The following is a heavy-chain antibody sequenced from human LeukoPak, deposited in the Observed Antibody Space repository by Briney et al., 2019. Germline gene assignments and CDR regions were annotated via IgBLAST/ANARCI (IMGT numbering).Heavy chain of an antibody. Sequence: GASVKVSCKASGYTFTSYFMHWVRQAPGQGLEWMGWISAYNGNTNYAQKLQGRVTMTTDTSTSTAYMELRSLRSDDTAVYYCARDILRSYDSRGEGYWGQGTLVTVSS. CDR2: ISAYNGNT. V-gene: IGHV1-18*04. J-gene: IGHJ4*02. D-gene: IGHD3-22*01. CDR3: ARDILRSYDSRGEGY. CDR1: GYTFTSYF.